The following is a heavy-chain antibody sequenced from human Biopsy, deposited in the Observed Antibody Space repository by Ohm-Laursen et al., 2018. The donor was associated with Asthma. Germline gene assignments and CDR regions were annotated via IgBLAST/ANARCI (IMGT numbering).Heavy chain of an antibody. CDR3: ARAYDGNFFSGAFDI. D-gene: IGHD4-23*01. Sequence: SLRLSCAAFGFTVSSNGMSWVRQPPGKGLEWVSVIYSGGGTFYADSVKGRVTISRDISKNTLSLQMNSLRAEDTAVYYCARAYDGNFFSGAFDIWGQGTMVTVSS. J-gene: IGHJ3*02. CDR2: IYSGGGT. V-gene: IGHV3-53*01. CDR1: GFTVSSNG.